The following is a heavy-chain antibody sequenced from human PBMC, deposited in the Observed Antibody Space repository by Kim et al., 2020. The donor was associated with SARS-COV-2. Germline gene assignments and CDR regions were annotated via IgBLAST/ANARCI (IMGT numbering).Heavy chain of an antibody. Sequence: SETLSLTCTVSGGSISTDDYYWTWIRQSPGMGLEFNGYFSQRGNTFYNPTLKVRVSISTYKSKNHLSLKLGSVTAADTSVCFRALYNHEVHGTPFHPWG. CDR3: ALYNHEVHGTPFHP. V-gene: IGHV4-30-4*01. CDR1: GGSISTDDYY. J-gene: IGHJ5*02. CDR2: FSQRGNT. D-gene: IGHD1-1*01.